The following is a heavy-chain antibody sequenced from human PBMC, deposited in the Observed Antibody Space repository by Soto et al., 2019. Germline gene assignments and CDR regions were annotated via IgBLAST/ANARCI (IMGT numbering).Heavy chain of an antibody. CDR2: IPHDGGTQ. D-gene: IGHD3-16*01. Sequence: QVQLVESGGGVVQPGRSLRLSCAASGFTFSNYGMHWVRQAPGKGLEWVAMIPHDGGTQYYADSVKGRFTISRDDSSNTLYLQLSSLRADDTAVYCCARVGFSRYVRAYLDYWGQGTLVTVSS. CDR3: ARVGFSRYVRAYLDY. CDR1: GFTFSNYG. J-gene: IGHJ4*02. V-gene: IGHV3-30*03.